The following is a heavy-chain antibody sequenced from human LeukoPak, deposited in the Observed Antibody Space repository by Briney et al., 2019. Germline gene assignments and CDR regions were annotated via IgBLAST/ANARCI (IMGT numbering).Heavy chain of an antibody. J-gene: IGHJ1*01. CDR2: IYYRGST. CDR1: GDSISSSSYY. Sequence: SETLSLTCTISGDSISSSSYYWGWIRQPPGKGVEWIGDIYYRGSTYYNPSLKSRVSISIDTSNNQFSLTLNSVTAADTALYFCARRRYYDSTGYLDWGQGTLVTVSS. D-gene: IGHD3-22*01. V-gene: IGHV4-39*01. CDR3: ARRRYYDSTGYLD.